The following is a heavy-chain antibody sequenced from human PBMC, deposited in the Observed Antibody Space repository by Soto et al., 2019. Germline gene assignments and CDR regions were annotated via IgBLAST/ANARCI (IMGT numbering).Heavy chain of an antibody. J-gene: IGHJ5*02. Sequence: QVQLQESGPGLVKPSQTLSLTCTVSGGSISSGGYYWSWIRQHPGKGLEWIGYIYYRGSTYYNPSLKGRVTISVDTSKNQFSLKLSSVTAADTAVYYCARVLRGYRNAIALNWFDPWGQGTLVTVSS. D-gene: IGHD5-18*01. CDR2: IYYRGST. V-gene: IGHV4-31*03. CDR3: ARVLRGYRNAIALNWFDP. CDR1: GGSISSGGYY.